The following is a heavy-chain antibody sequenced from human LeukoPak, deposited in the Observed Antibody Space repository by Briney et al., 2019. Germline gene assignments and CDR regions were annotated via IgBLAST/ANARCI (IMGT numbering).Heavy chain of an antibody. Sequence: GRSLRLSCAASGFTFSSYAMSWVRQAPGKGLEWVSGISGSGGRTYYADSVKGRFTISRDNSKNTVHVQMNSLRAEDTAVYYCAKKGESLDYYYMDVWGQGTTVTVSS. CDR3: AKKGESLDYYYMDV. D-gene: IGHD3-10*01. V-gene: IGHV3-23*01. J-gene: IGHJ6*02. CDR2: ISGSGGRT. CDR1: GFTFSSYA.